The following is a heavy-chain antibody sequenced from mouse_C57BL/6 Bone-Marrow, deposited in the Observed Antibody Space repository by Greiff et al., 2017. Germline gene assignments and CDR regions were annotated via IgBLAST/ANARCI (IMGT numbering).Heavy chain of an antibody. D-gene: IGHD1-1*01. CDR3: ERGDGCSPLYAMDY. Sequence: QVQLPQPGAELVMPGASVKLSCKASGYTFTSYWMHWVKQRPGQGLEWIGEIDPSDSYTNYNQKFKGKSTLTVDKSSSTAYMQLSSLTSEDSAVYYGERGDGCSPLYAMDYWGQGTSVTVSS. J-gene: IGHJ4*01. CDR1: GYTFTSYW. V-gene: IGHV1-69*01. CDR2: IDPSDSYT.